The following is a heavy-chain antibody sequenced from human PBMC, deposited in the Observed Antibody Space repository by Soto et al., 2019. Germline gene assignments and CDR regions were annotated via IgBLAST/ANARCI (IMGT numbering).Heavy chain of an antibody. J-gene: IGHJ4*02. D-gene: IGHD3-10*01. CDR3: ARRGNSESPPFDY. V-gene: IGHV3-7*01. Sequence: EVQLVESGGGLVQPGGSLRLSCAASRFTFSRYWMSWVLQAPGKGLEWVANITQDGSEKYYVDSVKGRFTISRDNAKNSLYLQMNSLRAEDTAVYYCARRGNSESPPFDYWRQGTLVTVSS. CDR1: RFTFSRYW. CDR2: ITQDGSEK.